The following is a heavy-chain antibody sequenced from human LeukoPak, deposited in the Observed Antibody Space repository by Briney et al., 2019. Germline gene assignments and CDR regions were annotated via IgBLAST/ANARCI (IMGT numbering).Heavy chain of an antibody. V-gene: IGHV4-59*12. CDR2: IYYSGRT. Sequence: PSETLSLTCTVSGDSFSSYSWSWIRQPPGRTLEWIGYIYYSGRTVYNPSFRSRVSISLDKSKGQFSLRLTSVSAADTAMYYRAGDYGSGSYRFDYWGQGARVIVSS. CDR1: GDSFSSYS. J-gene: IGHJ4*02. CDR3: AGDYGSGSYRFDY. D-gene: IGHD3-10*01.